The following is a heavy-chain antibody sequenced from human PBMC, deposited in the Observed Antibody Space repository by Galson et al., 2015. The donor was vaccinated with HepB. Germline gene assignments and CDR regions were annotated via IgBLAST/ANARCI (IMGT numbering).Heavy chain of an antibody. Sequence: SLRLSCAASGFTFSRNGMHWVRQAPGKGLEWVAGIWHDGSNSYYADSVKGRFTISRDNSKNTLYLQMNSLRAEDTAVYYCAKEDADIAARTLDHWGQGTLVTVSS. D-gene: IGHD6-25*01. CDR2: IWHDGSNS. CDR1: GFTFSRNG. CDR3: AKEDADIAARTLDH. V-gene: IGHV3-33*06. J-gene: IGHJ4*02.